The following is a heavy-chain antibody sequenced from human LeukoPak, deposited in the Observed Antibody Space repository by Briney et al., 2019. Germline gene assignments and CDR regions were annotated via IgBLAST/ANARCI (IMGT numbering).Heavy chain of an antibody. CDR3: ARDGGLYYYDSSGPEIDY. V-gene: IGHV1-2*02. Sequence: ASVKVSCKASGYTFTGYYMHWVRQAPGQGLEWMGWINPNSGGTNYAQKFQGRVTMTRDTSISTAYMELSRLRSDDTAVYYCARDGGLYYYDSSGPEIDYWGQGTLVTVSS. J-gene: IGHJ4*02. D-gene: IGHD3-22*01. CDR1: GYTFTGYY. CDR2: INPNSGGT.